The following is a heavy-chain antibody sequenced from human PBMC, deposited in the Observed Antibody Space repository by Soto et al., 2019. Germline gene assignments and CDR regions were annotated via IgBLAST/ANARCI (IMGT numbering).Heavy chain of an antibody. V-gene: IGHV4-30-4*01. CDR3: ARDPIYSGYDYYY. CDR1: VGSISSGDYY. D-gene: IGHD5-12*01. J-gene: IGHJ4*02. CDR2: IYYSGST. Sequence: SETLSLTCTVSVGSISSGDYYWSWIRQPPGKGLEWIGYIYYSGSTYYNPSLKSRVTISVDTSKNQFSLKLSSVTAADTAVYYCARDPIYSGYDYYYWGQGTLVTVSS.